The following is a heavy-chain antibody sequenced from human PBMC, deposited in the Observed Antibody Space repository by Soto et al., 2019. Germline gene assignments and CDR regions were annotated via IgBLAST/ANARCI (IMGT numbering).Heavy chain of an antibody. Sequence: SETLSLTCAVYGGSFSGYYWSWIRQPPGKGLEWIGSIYYSGSTYYNPSLKSRVTISVDTSKNQFSLKLSSVTAADTAVYYCARGMGGSGSYSYYYYYMDVWGKGTTVTVSS. D-gene: IGHD3-10*01. J-gene: IGHJ6*03. V-gene: IGHV4-34*01. CDR2: IYYSGST. CDR1: GGSFSGYY. CDR3: ARGMGGSGSYSYYYYYMDV.